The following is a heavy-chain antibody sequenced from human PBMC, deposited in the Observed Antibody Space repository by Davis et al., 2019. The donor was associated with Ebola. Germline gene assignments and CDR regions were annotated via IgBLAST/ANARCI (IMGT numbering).Heavy chain of an antibody. CDR3: ARGAILRFLEWLSNWFDP. D-gene: IGHD3-3*01. Sequence: ASVKVSCKASGYAFSNYAIHWVRQAPGQRPEWMGWINAGNGNTKYSQNFQCRVTITRDTSASTAYMELSGLTSEDTAVYYCARGAILRFLEWLSNWFDPWGQGTLVTVSS. CDR2: INAGNGNT. J-gene: IGHJ5*02. V-gene: IGHV1-3*01. CDR1: GYAFSNYA.